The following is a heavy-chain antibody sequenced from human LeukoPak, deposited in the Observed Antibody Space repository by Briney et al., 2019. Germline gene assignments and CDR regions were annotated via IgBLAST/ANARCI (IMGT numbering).Heavy chain of an antibody. CDR2: IYHSGST. CDR1: GYSISSGYY. D-gene: IGHD2-15*01. CDR3: ARVIGYCSGGSRYSGRVDYYCYMDV. Sequence: SETLSLTCTVSGYSISSGYYWGWIRQPPGKGLEWIGSIYHSGSTYYNPSLKSRVTISVDTSKNQFSLKLSSVTAADTAVYYCARVIGYCSGGSRYSGRVDYYCYMDVWGKGTTVTVSS. V-gene: IGHV4-38-2*02. J-gene: IGHJ6*03.